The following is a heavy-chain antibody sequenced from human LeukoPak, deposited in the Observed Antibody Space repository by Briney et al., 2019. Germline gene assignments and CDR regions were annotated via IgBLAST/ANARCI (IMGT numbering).Heavy chain of an antibody. CDR1: GYTFTSYD. V-gene: IGHV1-8*01. J-gene: IGHJ6*02. CDR2: MNPNSGNT. D-gene: IGHD2-2*01. CDR3: ARDAIRSRFYGMDV. Sequence: ASVKVSCKASGYTFTSYDINWVRQATGQGLEWMGWMNPNSGNTGYAQKFQGRVTMTRNTSMSTAYMELSSLRSEDTAVYYRARDAIRSRFYGMDVWGQGTTVTVSS.